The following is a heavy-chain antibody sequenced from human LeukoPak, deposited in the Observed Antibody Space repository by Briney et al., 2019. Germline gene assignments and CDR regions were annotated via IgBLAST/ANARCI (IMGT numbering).Heavy chain of an antibody. V-gene: IGHV1-8*02. D-gene: IGHD6-13*01. J-gene: IGHJ6*03. Sequence: GASVKVSCRASGYTFTGYYMHWVRQAPGQGLEWMGWMNPNSGNTGYAQKFQGRVTMTRNTSISTAYMELSSLRSEDTAVYYCARGRRVRRIAAAGYQKIYYYYYYMDVWGKGTTVTISS. CDR3: ARGRRVRRIAAAGYQKIYYYYYYMDV. CDR2: MNPNSGNT. CDR1: GYTFTGYY.